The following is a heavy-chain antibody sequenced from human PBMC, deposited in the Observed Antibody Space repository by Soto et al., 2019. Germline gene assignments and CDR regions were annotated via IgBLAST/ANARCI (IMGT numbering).Heavy chain of an antibody. Sequence: GGSLRLSCAASGFTFSNAWMNWVRQAPGKGLEWVGRIKSKTDGGTTDYAAPVKGRFTISRDDSKNTLYLQMNSLKTEDTAVYYCTTLSFAYYYGSGSYYNVTYFDYWGQGTLVTVSS. CDR3: TTLSFAYYYGSGSYYNVTYFDY. CDR1: GFTFSNAW. CDR2: IKSKTDGGTT. V-gene: IGHV3-15*07. D-gene: IGHD3-10*01. J-gene: IGHJ4*02.